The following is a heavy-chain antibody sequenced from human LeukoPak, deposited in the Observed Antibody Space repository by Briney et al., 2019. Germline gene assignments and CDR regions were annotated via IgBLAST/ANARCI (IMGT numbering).Heavy chain of an antibody. V-gene: IGHV4-59*01. Sequence: SETLSLTCTVSGGSISSYYWSWIRQPPGKGLEWIGYIYYSGSTNYNPSLKSRVTISVDTSKNQFSLKLSSVTAADTAVYYCARGSDYYDSSGYYPSSYWYFDLWGRGTLVTVSS. D-gene: IGHD3-22*01. CDR3: ARGSDYYDSSGYYPSSYWYFDL. CDR1: GGSISSYY. J-gene: IGHJ2*01. CDR2: IYYSGST.